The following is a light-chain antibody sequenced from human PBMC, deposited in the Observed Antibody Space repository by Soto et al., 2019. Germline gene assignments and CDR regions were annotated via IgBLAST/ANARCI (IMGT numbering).Light chain of an antibody. Sequence: QSALTQPASVSDSPGQSITISCTGTSSDVGGSNFVSWYQQHPGKPPKLIIYDVANRPSGVSNRFSGSKSGSTASLIISRLQTEDEADYYCVSYTAGGTIFGTGTKVTVL. CDR2: DVA. CDR3: VSYTAGGTI. V-gene: IGLV2-14*03. J-gene: IGLJ1*01. CDR1: SSDVGGSNF.